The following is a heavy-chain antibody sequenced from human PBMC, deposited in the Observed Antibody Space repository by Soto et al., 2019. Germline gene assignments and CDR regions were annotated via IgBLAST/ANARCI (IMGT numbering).Heavy chain of an antibody. CDR2: ISGSGGST. Sequence: GGSLRLSCAASGFTFSSYAMSWVRQAPGKGLEWVSAISGSGGSTYYADSVKGRFTISRDNSKNTLYLQMNSLRAEDTAVYYCAKVRGYSGYEPNWFDHWGQGTLVTVSS. V-gene: IGHV3-23*01. D-gene: IGHD5-12*01. J-gene: IGHJ5*02. CDR1: GFTFSSYA. CDR3: AKVRGYSGYEPNWFDH.